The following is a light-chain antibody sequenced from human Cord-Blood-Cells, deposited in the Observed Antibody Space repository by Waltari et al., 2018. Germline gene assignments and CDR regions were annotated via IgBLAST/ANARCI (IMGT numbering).Light chain of an antibody. V-gene: IGKV3-11*01. J-gene: IGKJ1*01. CDR3: QQRSNWPWT. Sequence: DIVLTQSPATLSLSPGERATLSCRASQSVNSYLAWYQQKPGQAPRLLIYDASNRATGIPARFSGSGSGTDFTLTISSLGPEDFAVYYCQQRSNWPWTFGQGTKVEIK. CDR1: QSVNSY. CDR2: DAS.